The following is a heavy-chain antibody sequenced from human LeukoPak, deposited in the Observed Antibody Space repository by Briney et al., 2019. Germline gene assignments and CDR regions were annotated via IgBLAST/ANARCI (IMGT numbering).Heavy chain of an antibody. V-gene: IGHV4-59*05. CDR3: ASRPLANCGSDCYFADAFDV. D-gene: IGHD2-21*01. Sequence: KTGGSLRLSCAASGFTFSSYSMNWVRQAPGKGLEWIGSIYYSGSTYYNPSLKSRVTISVDTSKNQFSLKLSSVTAADTAAYYCASRPLANCGSDCYFADAFDVWGQGTMVTVSS. J-gene: IGHJ3*01. CDR1: GFTFSSYSMN. CDR2: IYYSGST.